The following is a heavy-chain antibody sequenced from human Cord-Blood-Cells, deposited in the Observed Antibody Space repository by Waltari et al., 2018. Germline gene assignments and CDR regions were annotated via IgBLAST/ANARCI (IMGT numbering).Heavy chain of an antibody. J-gene: IGHJ3*02. CDR1: GGSISRSSYY. CDR2: IYHSGST. V-gene: IGHV4-39*01. D-gene: IGHD2-2*01. Sequence: QLQLPASGPGLVKPSETLSLTCTVSGGSISRSSYYWGWIRQPPGKRLEWLGRIYHSGSTYYNPSLKSRVTISVDTSKNQFSLKLSSVTAADTAVYYCARRRVSGYCSSTSCYGAFDIWGQGTMVTVSS. CDR3: ARRRVSGYCSSTSCYGAFDI.